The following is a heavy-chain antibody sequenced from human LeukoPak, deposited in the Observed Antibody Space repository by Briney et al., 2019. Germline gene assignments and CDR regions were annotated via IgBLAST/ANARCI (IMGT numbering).Heavy chain of an antibody. CDR1: GGSFSGYY. V-gene: IGHV4-34*01. J-gene: IGHJ4*02. CDR2: INHSGST. D-gene: IGHD6-19*01. CDR3: ARRSNAVAVVYYFDY. Sequence: SETLSLTCAVYGGSFSGYYWSWIRQPPGEGLEWIGEINHSGSTNYNPSLKSRVTISVDTSKNQLSLKLSSVTAADTAVYYCARRSNAVAVVYYFDYWGQGTLVTVSS.